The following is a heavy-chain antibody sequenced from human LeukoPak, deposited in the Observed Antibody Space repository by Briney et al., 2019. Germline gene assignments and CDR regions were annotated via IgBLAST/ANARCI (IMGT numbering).Heavy chain of an antibody. CDR3: ARGPSIAARYDAFDI. D-gene: IGHD6-6*01. CDR2: ISSSGNTI. J-gene: IGHJ3*02. Sequence: GGSLKLSCAASEFTFTSYELNWVRQAPGKGLEWVSYISSSGNTISYADSVKGRFTISRDNAKNSLYLQVISLRAEDTAVYYCARGPSIAARYDAFDIWGQGTMVTVSS. CDR1: EFTFTSYE. V-gene: IGHV3-48*03.